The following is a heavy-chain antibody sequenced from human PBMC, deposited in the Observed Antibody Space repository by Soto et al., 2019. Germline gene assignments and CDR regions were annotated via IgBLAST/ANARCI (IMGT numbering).Heavy chain of an antibody. Sequence: PSETLSLTCAVYGGSFSGYYWSWIRQPPGKGLEWIGEINHSGSTNYNPSLKSRVTISVDTSKNQFSLKLGSVTATDTAVYYCARDPTGTTRFADWFDPWGQGTLVTVSS. J-gene: IGHJ5*02. CDR3: ARDPTGTTRFADWFDP. V-gene: IGHV4-34*01. D-gene: IGHD1-1*01. CDR1: GGSFSGYY. CDR2: INHSGST.